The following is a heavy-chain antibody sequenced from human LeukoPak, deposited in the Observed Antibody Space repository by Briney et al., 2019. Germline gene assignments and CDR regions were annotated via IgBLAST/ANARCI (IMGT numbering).Heavy chain of an antibody. V-gene: IGHV3-69-1*01. J-gene: IGHJ4*02. CDR1: GSTLTEHA. CDR2: IIDVGGT. CDR3: ARDGIQLWSPYYFDY. D-gene: IGHD5-18*01. Sequence: GGSLRLSCAVSGSTLTEHAWSWVRQAPGEGLEWVSGIIDVGGTYYADSVKGRFTISRDNAKNSLYLQMNSLRAEDTAVYYCARDGIQLWSPYYFDYWGQGTLVTVSS.